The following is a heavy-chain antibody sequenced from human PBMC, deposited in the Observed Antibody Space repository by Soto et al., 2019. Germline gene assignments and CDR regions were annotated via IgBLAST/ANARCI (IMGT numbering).Heavy chain of an antibody. J-gene: IGHJ4*02. V-gene: IGHV1-46*01. Sequence: QVQLVQSGAEVKKPGASVKVSCKASGYTFTSYYMHWVRQAPGQGLEWMGIINPSGGSTSYAQKYQGRVTMTRDTSTSTIYMELSSLRSDDTAVYYCATADCSSTSCYIGTIDYWGQGTLVTVSS. CDR2: INPSGGST. D-gene: IGHD2-2*02. CDR3: ATADCSSTSCYIGTIDY. CDR1: GYTFTSYY.